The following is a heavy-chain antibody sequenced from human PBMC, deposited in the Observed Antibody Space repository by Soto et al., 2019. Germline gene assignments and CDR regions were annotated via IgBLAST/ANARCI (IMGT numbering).Heavy chain of an antibody. CDR1: GGSISSDDYY. CDR3: ARGWGRDGYNLIPY. D-gene: IGHD5-12*01. V-gene: IGHV4-30-4*01. J-gene: IGHJ4*02. CDR2: IYYSGST. Sequence: SETLSLTCTVSGGSISSDDYYWSWIRQPPGKGLEWIGYIYYSGSTYYNPSLKSRVTISVDTSRNHFSLKLSSVTAADTAVYYCARGWGRDGYNLIPYWGQGTLVTVSS.